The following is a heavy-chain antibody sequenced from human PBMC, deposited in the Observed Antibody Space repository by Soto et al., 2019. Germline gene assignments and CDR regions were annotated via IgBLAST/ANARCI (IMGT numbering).Heavy chain of an antibody. V-gene: IGHV1-3*01. CDR1: GYTFTSYA. CDR3: ARDGSSSWDFDY. Sequence: GASVKVSCKTSGYTFTSYAMHWVRQAPGQRLEWMGWINAGNGNTKYSQKFQGRVTITRDTSASTAYMELSSLRSEDTAVYYCARDGSSSWDFDYWGQGTLVTVSS. D-gene: IGHD6-13*01. J-gene: IGHJ4*02. CDR2: INAGNGNT.